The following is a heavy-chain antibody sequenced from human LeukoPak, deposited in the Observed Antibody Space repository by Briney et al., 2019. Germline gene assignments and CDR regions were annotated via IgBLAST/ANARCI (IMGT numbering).Heavy chain of an antibody. CDR3: AREGGGVVVPAAYYFDY. D-gene: IGHD2-2*01. CDR2: ISYDGSNK. CDR1: GFTFSSYA. Sequence: PGRSLRLSCAASGFTFSSYAMHWVRQAPGKGLEWVAVISYDGSNKYYADSVKGRFTISRDNSKNTLYLQMNSLRAEDTAVYYCAREGGGVVVPAAYYFDYWGQGTLVTVSS. V-gene: IGHV3-30*01. J-gene: IGHJ4*02.